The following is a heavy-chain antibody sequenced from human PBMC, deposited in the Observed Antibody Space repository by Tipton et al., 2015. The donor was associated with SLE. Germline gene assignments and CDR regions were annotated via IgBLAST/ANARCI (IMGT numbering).Heavy chain of an antibody. Sequence: TLSLTCTVSGGSISSGSYYWSWIRQPAGKGLEWIGRIYTSGSTNYNPSLKSRVTMSVDMSKNQFSLRLTSVTAADTAVYYCARTLGAIAHTVYDAFDIWGQGKMVTVSS. D-gene: IGHD1-26*01. V-gene: IGHV4-61*02. CDR2: IYTSGST. CDR1: GGSISSGSYY. J-gene: IGHJ3*02. CDR3: ARTLGAIAHTVYDAFDI.